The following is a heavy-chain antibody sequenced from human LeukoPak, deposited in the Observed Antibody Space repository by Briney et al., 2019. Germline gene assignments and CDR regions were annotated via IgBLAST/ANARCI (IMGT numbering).Heavy chain of an antibody. CDR2: IYHSGST. CDR3: AREVGLGMYNWFDP. D-gene: IGHD3-16*01. J-gene: IGHJ5*02. Sequence: SETLSLTCTVSGGSISNYYWYWIRQPPGKGLECIGYIYHSGSTNYNPSLKSRVTISGDTSKNQFSLKLRSVTAAATAVYYCAREVGLGMYNWFDPWGQGTLVTVSS. CDR1: GGSISNYY. V-gene: IGHV4-59*01.